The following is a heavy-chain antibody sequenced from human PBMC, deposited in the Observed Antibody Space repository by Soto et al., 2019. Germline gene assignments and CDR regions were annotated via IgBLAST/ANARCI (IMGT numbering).Heavy chain of an antibody. J-gene: IGHJ3*02. CDR1: GFTFSDYY. CDR2: ISSSGRTI. Sequence: QVQLVESGGGLVKPGGSLRLSCAASGFTFSDYYMSWIRQAPGKGLEWVSYISSSGRTIYYADSVKGRFTISGDNAKNALYLQMNSLRAEDTAVYFCARDAGRAYDLDAFDMWGQGTLVTVSS. D-gene: IGHD3-16*01. V-gene: IGHV3-11*01. CDR3: ARDAGRAYDLDAFDM.